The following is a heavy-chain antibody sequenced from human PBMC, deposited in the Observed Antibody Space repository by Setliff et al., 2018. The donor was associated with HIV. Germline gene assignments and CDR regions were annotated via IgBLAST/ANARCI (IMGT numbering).Heavy chain of an antibody. Sequence: SVKVSCKASGGTFSSYAISWVRQAPGQGLEWMGGIIPILGIANYAQKFQGRVTITTDESTSTAYMELSSLRSEDTDVYYCARARTRVQGGKSLYYMDVLGKGTLVTVSS. CDR1: GGTFSSYA. CDR3: ARARTRVQGGKSLYYMDV. J-gene: IGHJ6*03. D-gene: IGHD2-15*01. CDR2: IIPILGIA. V-gene: IGHV1-69*10.